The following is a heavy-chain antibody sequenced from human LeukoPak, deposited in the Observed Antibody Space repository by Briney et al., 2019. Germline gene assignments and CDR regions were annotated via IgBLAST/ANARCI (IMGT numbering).Heavy chain of an antibody. V-gene: IGHV3-30*18. CDR2: ISYDGSNK. J-gene: IGHJ4*02. D-gene: IGHD3-9*01. Sequence: GESLRLSCAASECTFSNYGMHWVRQAPGKGLEWVAVISYDGSNKYYADSVKGRFTISRDNSKKTLYLQMNSLRTEDTAVYYCAKCGGHYDILTGYLNWGQGTLVTASS. CDR1: ECTFSNYG. CDR3: AKCGGHYDILTGYLN.